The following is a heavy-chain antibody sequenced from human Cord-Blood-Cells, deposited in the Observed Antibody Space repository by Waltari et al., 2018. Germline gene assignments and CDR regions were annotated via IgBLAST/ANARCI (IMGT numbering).Heavy chain of an antibody. V-gene: IGHV1-2*02. CDR3: ARVITMVRGVNFDY. Sequence: QVQLVQSGAEVKKPGASVKVSCKASGSTFTGYYMHWVRQAPGQGLEWMGWINPNSGGTNYAQKFQGRVTMTRDTSISTAYMELRRLRSDDTAVYYCARVITMVRGVNFDYWGQGTLVTVSS. CDR1: GSTFTGYY. D-gene: IGHD3-10*01. J-gene: IGHJ4*02. CDR2: INPNSGGT.